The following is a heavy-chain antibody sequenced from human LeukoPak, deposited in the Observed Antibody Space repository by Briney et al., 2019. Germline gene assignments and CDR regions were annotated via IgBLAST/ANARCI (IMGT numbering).Heavy chain of an antibody. CDR2: NSAYNGNT. Sequence: GASVKVSCKASGYTFTSYGISWVRQAPGQGLEWMGWNSAYNGNTNYAQKLQGRVTMTTDTSTSTAYMELRSLRSDDTAVYYCARAGRAARHYYYYYYYMDVWGKGTTVTVSS. J-gene: IGHJ6*03. CDR1: GYTFTSYG. V-gene: IGHV1-18*01. D-gene: IGHD6-6*01. CDR3: ARAGRAARHYYYYYYYMDV.